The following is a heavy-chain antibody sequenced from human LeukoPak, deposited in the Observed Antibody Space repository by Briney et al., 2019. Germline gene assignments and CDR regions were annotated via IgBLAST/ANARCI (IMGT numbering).Heavy chain of an antibody. CDR3: ARVSSWYAFEI. D-gene: IGHD6-13*01. V-gene: IGHV3-48*01. CDR1: GFTFNSYS. CDR2: VSSGSSTI. Sequence: HPGGSLRLFCAASGFTFNSYSMNWVRQAPGKVLERVSFVSSGSSTIYYADSVKGRFTISRDNAKNSLYLQMNSLRAENTAVYYCARVSSWYAFEIWGQGTMVTVSS. J-gene: IGHJ3*02.